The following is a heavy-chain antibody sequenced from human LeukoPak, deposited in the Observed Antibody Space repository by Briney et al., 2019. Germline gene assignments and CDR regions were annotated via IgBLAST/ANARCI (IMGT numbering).Heavy chain of an antibody. Sequence: GGSLRLSCAASGFTLNTYWVDSVRHTPGKGLVWVSRINRDGSSPAYADSVKGRFTISRDNAKNSLYLQMNSLRAEDTAFYYCARDLYYYDSSGYFLGYWGEGTLVTVSS. D-gene: IGHD3-22*01. CDR2: INRDGSSP. V-gene: IGHV3-74*01. CDR1: GFTLNTYW. J-gene: IGHJ4*02. CDR3: ARDLYYYDSSGYFLGY.